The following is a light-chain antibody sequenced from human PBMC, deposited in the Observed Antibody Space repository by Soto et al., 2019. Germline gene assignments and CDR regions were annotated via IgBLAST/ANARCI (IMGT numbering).Light chain of an antibody. V-gene: IGLV2-8*01. CDR3: TSHAGSNNYV. CDR1: SSDVGGYNY. J-gene: IGLJ1*01. CDR2: EVS. Sequence: SVRTQPPSASGSPGQPVTISCTGTSSDVGGYNYVSWYQEHPGKAPKLIISEVSKRPSGVPPRFSGSKSGNTASLTVSGLQAEDEADYYCTSHAGSNNYVFGTGTQVTVL.